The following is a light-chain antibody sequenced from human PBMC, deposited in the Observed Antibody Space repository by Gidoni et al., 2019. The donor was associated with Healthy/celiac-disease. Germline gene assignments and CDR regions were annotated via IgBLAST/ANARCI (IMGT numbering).Light chain of an antibody. CDR2: GAS. Sequence: EIVLTQSPGPLSWSPGERATLSCRASQSVSNSYLAWHQQKPGQAPRLLIYGASSTATGIPYRFSGSGSGSDFTLTISRLEPEAFAVYYCQQYGSSPRTFGQGTKLEI. V-gene: IGKV3-20*01. CDR3: QQYGSSPRT. J-gene: IGKJ1*01. CDR1: QSVSNSY.